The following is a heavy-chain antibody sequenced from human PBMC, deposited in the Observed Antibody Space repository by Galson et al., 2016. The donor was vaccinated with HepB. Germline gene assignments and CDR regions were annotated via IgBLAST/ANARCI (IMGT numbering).Heavy chain of an antibody. J-gene: IGHJ4*02. V-gene: IGHV1-46*01. Sequence: SVKVSCKASGYTFTSYYIHWVRQAPGQGLEWMGIINPNGGSTRHAQKFQGRVTMTRDTSTSTVYMELSSLRSEDTAVYYCARGTGTGGYFDYWDQGTLVTVSS. CDR1: GYTFTSYY. D-gene: IGHD3/OR15-3a*01. CDR3: ARGTGTGGYFDY. CDR2: INPNGGST.